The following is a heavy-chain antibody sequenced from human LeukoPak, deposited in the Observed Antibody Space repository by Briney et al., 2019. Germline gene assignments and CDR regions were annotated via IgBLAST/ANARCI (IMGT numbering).Heavy chain of an antibody. D-gene: IGHD2-2*01. Sequence: ASVKVSCKASGYTFTGYDINWVRQATGQGLEWMGWMNPNSGNTGYAQKFQGRVTMTRNTSISTAYMELSSLRSEDTAVYYCARAPFVLWPPPGDWFDPWGQGTLVTVSS. CDR3: ARAPFVLWPPPGDWFDP. V-gene: IGHV1-8*01. J-gene: IGHJ5*02. CDR2: MNPNSGNT. CDR1: GYTFTGYD.